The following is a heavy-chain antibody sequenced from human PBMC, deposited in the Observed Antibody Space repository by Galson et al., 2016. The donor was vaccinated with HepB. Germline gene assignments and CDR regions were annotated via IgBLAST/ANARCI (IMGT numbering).Heavy chain of an antibody. CDR3: ARNLHISVVPSQGCYFDY. D-gene: IGHD2-15*01. V-gene: IGHV3-7*03. CDR1: GFTFNNYW. CDR2: IKQDASEI. Sequence: SLRLSCAASGFTFNNYWMSWVRQAPGKGLEWVANIKQDASEIFYVDSVKDRFTISRDNAKNSIYLHMKSLRAEDTAVYYCARNLHISVVPSQGCYFDYWGQGILVSVSS. J-gene: IGHJ4*02.